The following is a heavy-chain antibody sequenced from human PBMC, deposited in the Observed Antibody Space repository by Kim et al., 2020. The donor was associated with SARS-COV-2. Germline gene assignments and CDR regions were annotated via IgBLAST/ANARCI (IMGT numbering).Heavy chain of an antibody. CDR3: ARRDFWSGYYDDY. J-gene: IGHJ4*02. Sequence: YPYWLKGRVAITRDNAKNPLDLQMSSLRAEDTAVYYCARRDFWSGYYDDYWGQGTLVTVSS. V-gene: IGHV3-11*01. D-gene: IGHD3-3*01.